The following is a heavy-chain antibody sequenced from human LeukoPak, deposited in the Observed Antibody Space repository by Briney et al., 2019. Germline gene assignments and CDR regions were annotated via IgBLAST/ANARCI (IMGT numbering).Heavy chain of an antibody. CDR2: IYSGGST. V-gene: IGHV3-66*01. Sequence: GGSLRLSCAASGFTVSSNYMSWVRQAPGKGLEWVSVIYSGGSTYYADSVKGRFTISRDNSKNTLYLQMNSLGAEDTAVYYCARGRRITIFGVVIGPFDYWGQGTLVTVSS. D-gene: IGHD3-3*01. CDR3: ARGRRITIFGVVIGPFDY. CDR1: GFTVSSNY. J-gene: IGHJ4*02.